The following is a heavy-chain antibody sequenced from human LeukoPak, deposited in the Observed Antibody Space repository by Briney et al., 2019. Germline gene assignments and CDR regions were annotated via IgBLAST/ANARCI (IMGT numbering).Heavy chain of an antibody. CDR3: ARQGSTGPIFADY. J-gene: IGHJ4*02. Sequence: GESLKISCKGSGYSFTSYRIGWVRQMPGKGLEWMGIIYPGDSDTSYSPSFQGQVTISADKSISTAYLQWSSLKASDPAMYYCARQGSTGPIFADYWGQGTLVTVSS. D-gene: IGHD3-3*01. CDR1: GYSFTSYR. CDR2: IYPGDSDT. V-gene: IGHV5-51*01.